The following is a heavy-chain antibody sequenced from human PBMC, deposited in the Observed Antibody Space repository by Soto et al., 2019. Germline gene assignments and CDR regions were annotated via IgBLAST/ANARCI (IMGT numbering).Heavy chain of an antibody. D-gene: IGHD6-13*01. V-gene: IGHV1-69*13. CDR3: ARARYSSSWYYYYYGMDV. CDR1: GGTFSSYA. J-gene: IGHJ6*02. Sequence: ASVKVSCKASGGTFSSYAISWVRQAPGQGLEWMGGIIPIFGTANYAQKFQGRVTITADESTSTAYMELSSLRSEDTAVYYCARARYSSSWYYYYYGMDVWGQGTTVTVSS. CDR2: IIPIFGTA.